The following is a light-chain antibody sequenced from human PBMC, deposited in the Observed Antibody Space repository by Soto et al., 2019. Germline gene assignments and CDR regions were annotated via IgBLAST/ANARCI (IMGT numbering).Light chain of an antibody. V-gene: IGLV1-40*01. CDR3: QSYDSSLSVYVV. J-gene: IGLJ2*01. Sequence: QAVVTQPPSVSGAPGQRVTISCTGSSSNIGAGYDVHWYQQLPGTAPKLLIYGNSNRPSGVPDRFSGPKSGTSASLAITGLQAEDEADYYCQSYDSSLSVYVVFGGGTKVTVL. CDR2: GNS. CDR1: SSNIGAGYD.